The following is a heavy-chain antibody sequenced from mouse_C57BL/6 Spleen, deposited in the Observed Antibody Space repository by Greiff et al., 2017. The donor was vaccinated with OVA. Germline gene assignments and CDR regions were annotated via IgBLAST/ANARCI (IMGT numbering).Heavy chain of an antibody. CDR1: GYTFTSYW. CDR2: IYPGSGST. CDR3: ASTGAGFDD. V-gene: IGHV1-55*01. D-gene: IGHD4-1*02. Sequence: LQQPGAVLVKPGASVKMSCKASGYTFTSYWITWVKQGPGQVLEWIGDIYPGSGSTNYIEKFKSKATLTVDTSSSTAYMQLSSLTSEDSAVYYCASTGAGFDDWGQGTTLAVSS. J-gene: IGHJ2*01.